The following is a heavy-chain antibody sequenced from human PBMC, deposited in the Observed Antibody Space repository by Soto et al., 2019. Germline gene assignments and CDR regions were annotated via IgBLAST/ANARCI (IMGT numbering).Heavy chain of an antibody. CDR1: GFTFSSYW. J-gene: IGHJ4*02. D-gene: IGHD2-15*01. CDR3: ARTGPRAYCSGGSCYYFDY. CDR2: INSDGSST. Sequence: PWGSLRLSCAASGFTFSSYWMHWVRQAPGKGLVWVSRINSDGSSTSYADSGKVRFTISRDNAKNTLYLQMNSLRAEDTAVYYCARTGPRAYCSGGSCYYFDYWGQGTLVTVSS. V-gene: IGHV3-74*01.